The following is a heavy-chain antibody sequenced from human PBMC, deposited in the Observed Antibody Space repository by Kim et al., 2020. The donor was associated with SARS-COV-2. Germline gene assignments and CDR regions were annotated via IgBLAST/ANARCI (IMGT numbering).Heavy chain of an antibody. D-gene: IGHD4-17*01. V-gene: IGHV4-34*01. Sequence: SLKSRVTISVDTSKNQFSLKLSSVTAADTAVYYCARGGGTVTTYNWFDPWGQGTLVTVSS. CDR3: ARGGGTVTTYNWFDP. J-gene: IGHJ5*02.